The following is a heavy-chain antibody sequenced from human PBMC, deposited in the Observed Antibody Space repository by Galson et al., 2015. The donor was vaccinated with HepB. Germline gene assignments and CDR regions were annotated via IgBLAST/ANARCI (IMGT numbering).Heavy chain of an antibody. D-gene: IGHD3-3*01. J-gene: IGHJ5*02. Sequence: SLRLSCAASGFTFGDYAMSWFRQAPGKGLEWVGFIRSKAYGGTTEYAASVKGRFTISRDDSKSIAYLQMNSLKTEDTTVYYCTRAGPRTIFGVVLYGAWFDPWGQGTLVTVSS. V-gene: IGHV3-49*03. CDR3: TRAGPRTIFGVVLYGAWFDP. CDR1: GFTFGDYA. CDR2: IRSKAYGGTT.